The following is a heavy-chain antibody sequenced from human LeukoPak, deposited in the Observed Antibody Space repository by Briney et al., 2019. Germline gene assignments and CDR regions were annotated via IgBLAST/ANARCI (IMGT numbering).Heavy chain of an antibody. J-gene: IGHJ4*02. Sequence: SETLSLTCTVSGGSISSYYWSWIRQPPGKGLEWVGYIYYSGSTNYNPSLKSRVTISVKTSKNQFSLRLRSVTAADTAVYYCARVTGYTIEDYFDYWGQGTLVTVSS. D-gene: IGHD3-9*01. CDR2: IYYSGST. CDR3: ARVTGYTIEDYFDY. V-gene: IGHV4-59*01. CDR1: GGSISSYY.